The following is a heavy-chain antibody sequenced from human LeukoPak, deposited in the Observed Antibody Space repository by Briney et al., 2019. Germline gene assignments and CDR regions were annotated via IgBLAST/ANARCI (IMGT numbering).Heavy chain of an antibody. CDR2: INHSGST. D-gene: IGHD6-13*01. Sequence: PSETLSLTCAVYGGSFSGYYWSWIRQPPGKGLEWIGEINHSGSTNYNPSLKSRVTISVDTSKNQFSLKLSSVTAADTAVYYCARLVAAGTGYWGQGTLVTVSS. CDR3: ARLVAAGTGY. J-gene: IGHJ4*02. V-gene: IGHV4-34*01. CDR1: GGSFSGYY.